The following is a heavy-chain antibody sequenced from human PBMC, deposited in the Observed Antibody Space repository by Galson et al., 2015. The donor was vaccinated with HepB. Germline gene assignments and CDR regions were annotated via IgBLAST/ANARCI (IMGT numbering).Heavy chain of an antibody. V-gene: IGHV1-69*13. CDR1: GGTFSSYA. CDR2: IIPIFGTA. CDR3: ARVSDTAMVIPPRFYFDY. D-gene: IGHD5-18*01. Sequence: QSGAEVKKPGASVKVSCKASGGTFSSYAISWVRQAPGQGLEWMGGIIPIFGTANYAQKFQGRVTITADESTSTAYMELSSLRSEDTAVYYCARVSDTAMVIPPRFYFDYWGQGTLVTVSS. J-gene: IGHJ4*02.